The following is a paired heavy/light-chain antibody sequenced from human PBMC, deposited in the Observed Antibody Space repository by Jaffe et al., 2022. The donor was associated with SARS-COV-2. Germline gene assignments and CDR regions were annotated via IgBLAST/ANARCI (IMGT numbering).Light chain of an antibody. V-gene: IGKV3-11*01. J-gene: IGKJ5*01. CDR2: DAS. CDR1: QSVSSY. Sequence: EIVLTQSPATLSLSPGERATLSCRASQSVSSYLAWYQQKPGQAPRLLIYDASNRATGIPARFSGSGSGTDFTLTISSLEPEDFAVYYCQQRSNWLITFGQGTRLEIE. CDR3: QQRSNWLIT.
Heavy chain of an antibody. D-gene: IGHD3-10*01. V-gene: IGHV3-23*04. Sequence: EEQLVDSGGGLVQPGGSLRLSCAASGFTFSTYAMSWVRQAPGKGLEWVSDITGSGGSTYYADSVKGRFTISRDNSKNTLNLQMNSLRAEDTAVYYCAKFSLPTTYYYGSGRYDRYYYYYMDVWGKGTTVTVSS. CDR2: ITGSGGST. CDR1: GFTFSTYA. J-gene: IGHJ6*03. CDR3: AKFSLPTTYYYGSGRYDRYYYYYMDV.